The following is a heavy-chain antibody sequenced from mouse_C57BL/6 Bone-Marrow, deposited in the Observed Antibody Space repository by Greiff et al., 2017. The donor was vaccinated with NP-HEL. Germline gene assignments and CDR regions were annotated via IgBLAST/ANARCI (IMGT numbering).Heavy chain of an antibody. CDR3: ARSLYYYGSPDY. CDR1: GYAFTNYL. D-gene: IGHD1-1*01. Sequence: QVQLQQSGAELVRPGTSVKVSCKASGYAFTNYLIEWVKQRPGQGLEWIGVINPGSGGTNYNEKFKGKATLTADKSSSTAYMQLSSLTSEDSAVYFCARSLYYYGSPDYWSQGTTLTVSS. V-gene: IGHV1-54*01. J-gene: IGHJ2*01. CDR2: INPGSGGT.